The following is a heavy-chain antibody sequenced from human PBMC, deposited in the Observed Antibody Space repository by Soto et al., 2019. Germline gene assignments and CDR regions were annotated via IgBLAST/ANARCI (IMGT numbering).Heavy chain of an antibody. J-gene: IGHJ5*02. V-gene: IGHV3-48*02. CDR3: ARRGHCSGGSCYSGWFDP. D-gene: IGHD2-15*01. Sequence: GGSLRLSCAASGFTFSSYSMNWVRQAPGKGLEWVSYISSSSSTIYYADSVKGRFTISRGNAKNSLYLQMNSLRDEDTAVYYCARRGHCSGGSCYSGWFDPWGQGTLVTVSS. CDR2: ISSSSSTI. CDR1: GFTFSSYS.